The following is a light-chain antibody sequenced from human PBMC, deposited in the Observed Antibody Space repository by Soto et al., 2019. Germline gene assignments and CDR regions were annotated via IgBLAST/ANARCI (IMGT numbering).Light chain of an antibody. V-gene: IGLV2-14*01. CDR1: SSDVGGYNY. J-gene: IGLJ1*01. CDR3: SSYTSSSTPYV. CDR2: EVS. Sequence: QSALTQPASVSGSPGQSITISCTGTSSDVGGYNYVSWYQQHPGKAPKLMIYEVSNRPSGVSNRFSGSKSGNTASLTISGLQAEDEADYYSSSYTSSSTPYVFGTGNKLTVL.